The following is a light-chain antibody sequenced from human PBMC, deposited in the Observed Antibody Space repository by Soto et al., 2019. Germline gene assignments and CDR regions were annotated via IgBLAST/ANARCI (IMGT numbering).Light chain of an antibody. CDR1: SSDVGGYNY. CDR3: SSYTSSSTRLYV. Sequence: QSALTQPASVSGSPRQSITISCTGTSSDVGGYNYVSWYQQHPRKSPKLMIYDVSNRPPGVSNRRSGSKSGNTASLTISERQAADEADYYCSSYTSSSTRLYVFGTGTKLTVL. J-gene: IGLJ1*01. CDR2: DVS. V-gene: IGLV2-14*01.